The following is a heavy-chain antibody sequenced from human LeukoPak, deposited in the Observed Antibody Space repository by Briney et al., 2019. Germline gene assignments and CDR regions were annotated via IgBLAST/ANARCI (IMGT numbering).Heavy chain of an antibody. V-gene: IGHV1-69-2*01. CDR3: ATYPEISMVLQY. J-gene: IGHJ4*02. CDR1: GYTFTHFY. CDR2: VDPEDGEA. D-gene: IGHD3-10*01. Sequence: ASVKVSCKASGYTFTHFYIHWVHPAPGKGLEWMGRVDPEDGEAIYAEKFRGRVTMTADTSTDTAYLELRSLKSDDTALYYCATYPEISMVLQYWGQGSLVTVSS.